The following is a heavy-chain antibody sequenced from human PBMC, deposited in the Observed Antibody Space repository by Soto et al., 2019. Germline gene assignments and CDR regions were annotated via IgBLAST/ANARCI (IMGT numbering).Heavy chain of an antibody. V-gene: IGHV1-69*13. CDR1: GDTIGNSV. J-gene: IGHJ4*02. D-gene: IGHD1-26*01. Sequence: RASVKVSCKASGDTIGNSVISWVRQAPGHGLEWMGGIIPIFDKTNYVQKFQGRVTITADESTSTAYMELSSLRSDDTAIYYCASASILVGVTTYENYFYSWGQGTLVTVSS. CDR2: IIPIFDKT. CDR3: ASASILVGVTTYENYFYS.